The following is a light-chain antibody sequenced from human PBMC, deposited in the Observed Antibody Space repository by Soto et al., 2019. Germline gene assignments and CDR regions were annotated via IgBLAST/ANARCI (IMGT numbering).Light chain of an antibody. CDR2: GAS. J-gene: IGKJ1*01. CDR1: QGVSSN. CDR3: QQYSNWPRT. Sequence: EIVMTQSPATLSVSPGERATLSCRASQGVSSNLAWYHQKPGQAPRLLIYGASTRATGIPAKFSGSGSGTEFTLTISSLQSEDFAVYYCQQYSNWPRTFGQGTKVEIK. V-gene: IGKV3-15*01.